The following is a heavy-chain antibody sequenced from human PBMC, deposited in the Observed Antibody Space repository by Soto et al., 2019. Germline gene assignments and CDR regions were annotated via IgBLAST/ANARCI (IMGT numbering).Heavy chain of an antibody. V-gene: IGHV1-69*01. Sequence: QVQLVQSGAEVKKPGSSVKVSCKASGGIFSTYAISWLRQAPGQGLEWMGGIIPIFGTPNYAQRFQGRVTLTADESPTTSYMELSRLKSEDTAVYYCARDRDDYGSGNYYNRIDFWGQGTLVTVSS. J-gene: IGHJ4*02. D-gene: IGHD3-10*01. CDR1: GGIFSTYA. CDR3: ARDRDDYGSGNYYNRIDF. CDR2: IIPIFGTP.